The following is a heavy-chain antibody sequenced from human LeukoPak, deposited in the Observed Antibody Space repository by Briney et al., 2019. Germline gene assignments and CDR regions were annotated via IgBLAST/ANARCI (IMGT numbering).Heavy chain of an antibody. CDR3: ARDSSNGYSFDS. D-gene: IGHD5-24*01. J-gene: IGHJ4*02. CDR2: ILGNGHAS. V-gene: IGHV3-64*02. Sequence: GGSLRLSCVASGFTFSSYPMHWVRQAPDKGLEYLSAILGNGHASFYADSVKGRFTISRDNSKNTLYLQMGNLRADDMAVYYCARDSSNGYSFDSWGQGTLVTVSS. CDR1: GFTFSSYP.